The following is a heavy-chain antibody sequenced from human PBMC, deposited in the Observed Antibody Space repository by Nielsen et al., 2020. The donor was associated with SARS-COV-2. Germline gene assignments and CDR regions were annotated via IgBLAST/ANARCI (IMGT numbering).Heavy chain of an antibody. CDR2: IYYSGST. D-gene: IGHD3-22*01. V-gene: IGHV4-31*03. CDR1: GGSISSGGYY. Sequence: SETLSLTCTVSGGSISSGGYYWSWIRQHPGKGLEWIGYIYYSGSTYYNPSLKSRVTISVDTSKNQFSLKLSSVTAADTAVYYCARVRWHDSSGTPRGQWYFDLWGRGTLVTVSS. J-gene: IGHJ2*01. CDR3: ARVRWHDSSGTPRGQWYFDL.